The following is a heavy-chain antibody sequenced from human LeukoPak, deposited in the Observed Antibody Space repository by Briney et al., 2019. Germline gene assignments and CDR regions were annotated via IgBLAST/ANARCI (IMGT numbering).Heavy chain of an antibody. CDR1: GFTFSNYA. Sequence: GGSLRLSCAASGFTFSNYAMNWVRQAPGKGLEWVSGIRSSGGSTYYADSVKGRFTISRDNSKITLYLQINSLTAADTAIYYCAKAAAIGSNEVYEMIDYWGQGTLVAVSS. J-gene: IGHJ4*02. CDR3: AKAAAIGSNEVYEMIDY. CDR2: IRSSGGST. V-gene: IGHV3-23*01. D-gene: IGHD5/OR15-5a*01.